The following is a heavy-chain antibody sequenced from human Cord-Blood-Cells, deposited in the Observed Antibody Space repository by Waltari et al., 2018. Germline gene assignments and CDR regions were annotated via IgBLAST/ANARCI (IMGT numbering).Heavy chain of an antibody. Sequence: EVQLVESGGGLVQLGRSLRLSCTASGFTFGDYAMSWVRQAPGTGREWVGFIRSKAYGGTTEYAASVKGRFTISRDDSKSIAYLQMNSLKTEDTAVYYCTRGRSGYYYYYYYGMDVWGQGTTVTVSS. CDR3: TRGRSGYYYYYYYGMDV. V-gene: IGHV3-49*04. J-gene: IGHJ6*02. D-gene: IGHD3-9*01. CDR1: GFTFGDYA. CDR2: IRSKAYGGTT.